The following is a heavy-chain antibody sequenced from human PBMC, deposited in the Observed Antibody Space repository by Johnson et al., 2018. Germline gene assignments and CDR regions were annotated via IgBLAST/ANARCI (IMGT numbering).Heavy chain of an antibody. J-gene: IGHJ3*02. D-gene: IGHD6-13*01. CDR1: GGTFSNYD. V-gene: IGHV1-8*02. CDR3: ARDGDPAAANDAFDI. Sequence: QVQLVQSGAEVKKPGSSVKVSCKASGGTFSNYDINWVRQATGQGLEWMGWMNPNSGNTGYAQKFQGRVTMTRNTSISTAYMELSSLRSEDTAVYYRARDGDPAAANDAFDIWGQGTMVTVSS. CDR2: MNPNSGNT.